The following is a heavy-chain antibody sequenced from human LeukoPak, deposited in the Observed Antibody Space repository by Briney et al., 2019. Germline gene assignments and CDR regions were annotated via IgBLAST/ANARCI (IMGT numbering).Heavy chain of an antibody. J-gene: IGHJ4*02. D-gene: IGHD1-26*01. Sequence: ASVKVSCKASGYTFTSYDINWVRQATGQGLEWMGWMNPNSGNTGYAQKFQGRVTITRNTSISTAYMELSSLRSEDTAVYYCARIGSGSYYVHYFDYWGQGTLVTVSS. CDR3: ARIGSGSYYVHYFDY. V-gene: IGHV1-8*03. CDR1: GYTFTSYD. CDR2: MNPNSGNT.